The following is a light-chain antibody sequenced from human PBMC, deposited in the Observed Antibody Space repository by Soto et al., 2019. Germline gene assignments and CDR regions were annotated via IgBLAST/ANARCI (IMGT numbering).Light chain of an antibody. J-gene: IGKJ4*01. CDR3: QQSYRHPVP. CDR1: QSISSY. V-gene: IGKV1-39*01. CDR2: AAS. Sequence: DIQMTQSPSSLSASVGDRVTITCRASQSISSYLNWYQQKPGKAPKLLIYAASSLQSGVPSRFSGSGSGTDFTLTISSLQPEDFATYYCQQSYRHPVPFGGGTKVDIK.